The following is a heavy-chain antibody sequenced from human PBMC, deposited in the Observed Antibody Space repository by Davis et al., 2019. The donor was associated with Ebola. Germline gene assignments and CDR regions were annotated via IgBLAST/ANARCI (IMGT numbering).Heavy chain of an antibody. CDR2: IYPGDSDT. Sequence: GESLKISCQGSGYSFSTYWIGWVRQMPGKGLEWMGIIYPGDSDTRYSPSFQGQVTISADKSISTAYLQWSSLKASDTAIYYCARGTDGYNPGGYFDSWGQGTLVTVSS. CDR1: GYSFSTYW. D-gene: IGHD5-24*01. CDR3: ARGTDGYNPGGYFDS. V-gene: IGHV5-51*01. J-gene: IGHJ4*02.